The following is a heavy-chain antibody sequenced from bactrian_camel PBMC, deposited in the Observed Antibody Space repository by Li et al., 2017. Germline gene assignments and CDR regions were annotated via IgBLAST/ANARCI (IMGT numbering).Heavy chain of an antibody. J-gene: IGHJ6*01. CDR3: EADKLYGGTHPLARDFRY. V-gene: IGHV3S40*01. D-gene: IGHD6*01. Sequence: DVQLVESGGGSVQAGGSLRLSCASSGSIYDTMCMGWVRQAPGKEREGVARIATGSGNTYYSTSVKGQFTISQDNANNTMYLQMNSLTPEDTAMYYCEADKLYGGTHPLARDFRYWGQGTQVTVS. CDR1: GSIYDTMC. CDR2: IATGSGNT.